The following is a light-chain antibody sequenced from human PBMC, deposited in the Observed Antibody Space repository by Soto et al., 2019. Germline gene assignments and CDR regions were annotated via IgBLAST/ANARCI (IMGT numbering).Light chain of an antibody. Sequence: EIVLTQSPATLSLSPGERATLSCRASQSVSSYLAWYQQKPGQAPRLLNYDASNRATGIPARFSGSGSGTDFALTITCLDPEDFAVYYCQQRSNWPLTFGGGTKVEIK. CDR2: DAS. CDR1: QSVSSY. CDR3: QQRSNWPLT. J-gene: IGKJ4*01. V-gene: IGKV3-11*01.